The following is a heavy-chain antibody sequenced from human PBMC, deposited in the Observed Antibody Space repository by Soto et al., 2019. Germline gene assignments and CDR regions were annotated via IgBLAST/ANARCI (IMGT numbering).Heavy chain of an antibody. CDR3: VRDWGVAGTNNWFDP. CDR1: GFTFSSYA. CDR2: ISGSGGST. Sequence: GGSLRLSCAASGFTFSSYAMSWVRQAPGKGLEWVSAISGSGGSTYYADSVKGRFTISRDNSKNTLYLQMNSLRAEDTAVYYCVRDWGVAGTNNWFDPWGQGTLVTVSS. V-gene: IGHV3-23*01. D-gene: IGHD6-19*01. J-gene: IGHJ5*02.